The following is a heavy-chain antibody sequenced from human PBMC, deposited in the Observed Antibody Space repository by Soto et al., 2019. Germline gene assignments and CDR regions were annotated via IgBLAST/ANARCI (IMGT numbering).Heavy chain of an antibody. D-gene: IGHD3-22*01. CDR2: INPSGGST. V-gene: IGHV1-46*01. CDR1: GYTFTSYY. Sequence: ASVKVSCKASGYTFTSYYMHWVRQAPGQGLEWMGIINPSGGSTSYAQKFQGRVTMTRDTSTSTVYMELSSLRSEDTAVYYCARYRGVFYYNNSSGSPGGVFDFGGKGKMFPV. CDR3: ARYRGVFYYNNSSGSPGGVFDF. J-gene: IGHJ3*01.